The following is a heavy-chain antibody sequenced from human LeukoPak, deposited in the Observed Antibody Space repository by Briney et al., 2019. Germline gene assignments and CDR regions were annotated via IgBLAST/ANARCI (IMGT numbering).Heavy chain of an antibody. D-gene: IGHD2-2*01. Sequence: ASVKVSCKASGYTFTSYDINWLRQATGQGLEWMGWMNPNSGNTGYAQKFQGRVTMTRNTSISTAYMELSSLRSEDTAVYYCARVGRYCSSTSCYRWFDPWGQGTLVTVSS. CDR1: GYTFTSYD. CDR2: MNPNSGNT. J-gene: IGHJ5*02. CDR3: ARVGRYCSSTSCYRWFDP. V-gene: IGHV1-8*01.